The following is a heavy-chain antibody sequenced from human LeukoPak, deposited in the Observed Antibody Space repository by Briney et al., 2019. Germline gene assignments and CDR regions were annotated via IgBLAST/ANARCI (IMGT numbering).Heavy chain of an antibody. J-gene: IGHJ4*02. D-gene: IGHD2-2*01. CDR1: GGSISSSSYY. V-gene: IGHV4-39*07. CDR3: ARGGGGYQLLFDY. Sequence: SETLSLTCTVSGGSISSSSYYWGWIRQPPGKGLEWIGSIYYSGSTYYNPSLKSRVTISVDTSKNQFSLKLSSVTAADTAVYYCARGGGGYQLLFDYWGQGSLVTVSS. CDR2: IYYSGST.